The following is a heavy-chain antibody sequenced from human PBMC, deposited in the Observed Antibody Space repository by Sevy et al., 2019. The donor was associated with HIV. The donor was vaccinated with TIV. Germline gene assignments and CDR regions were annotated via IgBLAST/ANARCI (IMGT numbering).Heavy chain of an antibody. CDR3: VRDGSFSLIVVDPDY. Sequence: ALVKVSCQASGYTFSNYGVTWVRQAPGQGLEWMGWISGYNGNTKYAQKFQDRVIMTTDTATSTAYMELRSLRSDDTAVYYCVRDGSFSLIVVDPDYWGQGTLVTVSS. J-gene: IGHJ4*02. CDR1: GYTFSNYG. V-gene: IGHV1-18*01. D-gene: IGHD3-22*01. CDR2: ISGYNGNT.